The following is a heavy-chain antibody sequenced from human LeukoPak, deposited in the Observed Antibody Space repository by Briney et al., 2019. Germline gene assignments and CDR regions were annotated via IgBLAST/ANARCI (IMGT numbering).Heavy chain of an antibody. CDR3: ARQWDRAVAKTGYFDY. D-gene: IGHD6-19*01. J-gene: IGHJ4*02. CDR2: IYYSGST. Sequence: PSETLSLTCTVSGGSISSYYWSWIRQPPGKGLEWIGYIYYSGSTNYNPSLKSRVTISVDTSKNQFSLKLSSVTAADTAVYYCARQWDRAVAKTGYFDYWGQGTLVTVSS. V-gene: IGHV4-59*08. CDR1: GGSISSYY.